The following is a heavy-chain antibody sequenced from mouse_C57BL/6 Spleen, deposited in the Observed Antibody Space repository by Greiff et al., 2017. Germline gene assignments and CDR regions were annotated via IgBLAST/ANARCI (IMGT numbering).Heavy chain of an antibody. CDR2: IYPSDSET. D-gene: IGHD1-1*01. Sequence: VQLQQPGAELVRPGSSVKLSCKASGYTFTSYWMDWVKQRPGQGLEWIGNIYPSDSETHYNQKFQDKATLTVDKSSSTAYMQLSSLTSEDSAVYYCARRGSPDDYWGQGTTLTVSS. J-gene: IGHJ2*01. V-gene: IGHV1-61*01. CDR1: GYTFTSYW. CDR3: ARRGSPDDY.